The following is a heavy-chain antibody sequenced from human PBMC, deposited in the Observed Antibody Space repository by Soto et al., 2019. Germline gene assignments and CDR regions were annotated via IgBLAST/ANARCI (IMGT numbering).Heavy chain of an antibody. J-gene: IGHJ4*02. CDR2: ISYDGSNN. CDR3: ARARLGYGAYLY. D-gene: IGHD4-17*01. CDR1: GFTFSSYA. Sequence: QVQLVESGGGVVQPGRSLRLSCAASGFTFSSYAIHWVRQAPGKGLEWVAVISYDGSNNYYADSVKGRFNISRDNYKNTLYLQMTSLRAEDTAVYDWARARLGYGAYLYGGQGTLVTVSS. V-gene: IGHV3-30-3*01.